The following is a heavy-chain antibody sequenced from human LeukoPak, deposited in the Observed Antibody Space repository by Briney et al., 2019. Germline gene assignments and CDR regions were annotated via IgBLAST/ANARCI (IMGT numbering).Heavy chain of an antibody. CDR3: ARGYYYYHGMDV. J-gene: IGHJ6*02. Sequence: GGSLRLSCAASGFTVSSNYMSWVRQAPGKGLEWVSVIYSGGSTYYADSVKGRFTISRDNSKNTLYLQMNSLRAEDTAVYYCARGYYYYHGMDVWGQGTTVTVSS. CDR1: GFTVSSNY. CDR2: IYSGGST. V-gene: IGHV3-66*01.